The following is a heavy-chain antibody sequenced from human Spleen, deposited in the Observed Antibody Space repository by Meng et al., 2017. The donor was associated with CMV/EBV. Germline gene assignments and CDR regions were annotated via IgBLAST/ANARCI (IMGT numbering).Heavy chain of an antibody. V-gene: IGHV3-30*19. CDR2: ISYDGRNK. CDR3: ARARGPYYYYYGMDV. CDR1: GFMFSRYG. Sequence: GGSLRLSCAASGFMFSRYGMNWVRQAPGKGLEWVSLISYDGRNKYYADAVKGRFTISRDNSKDTVFLQMDSLRAEDTAVYYCARARGPYYYYYGMDVWGQGTTVTVSS. J-gene: IGHJ6*02.